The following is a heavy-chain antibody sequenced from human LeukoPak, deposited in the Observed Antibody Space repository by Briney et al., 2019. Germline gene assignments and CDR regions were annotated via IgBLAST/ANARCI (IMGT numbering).Heavy chain of an antibody. CDR3: ARAKDIVATISSIGDCSGAICYSYYFDY. J-gene: IGHJ4*02. CDR2: ISYGGSNK. V-gene: IGHV3-30*04. D-gene: IGHD5-12*01. Sequence: PGRSLRLSCAASGFTFSSYAMHWVRQAPGKGLEWVAVISYGGSNKYYADSVKGRFTISRDNSKNTLYLQMNSLRAEDTAVYYCARAKDIVATISSIGDCSGAICYSYYFDYCGQGTLVTVSS. CDR1: GFTFSSYA.